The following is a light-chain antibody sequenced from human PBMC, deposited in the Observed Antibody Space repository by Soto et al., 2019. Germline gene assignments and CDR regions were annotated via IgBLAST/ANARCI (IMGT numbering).Light chain of an antibody. V-gene: IGLV2-14*01. CDR1: SSDIGGSNW. Sequence: QSALTQPASVSGSPGQSITISSNGTSSDIGGSNWVSWYQQHPGRAPKLIIFVVSGRPSGVSDRFSGSRSDNTASLTISGLQAEDEADYYCTSHSSSGTLAVFGTGTKVTVL. CDR3: TSHSSSGTLAV. J-gene: IGLJ1*01. CDR2: VVS.